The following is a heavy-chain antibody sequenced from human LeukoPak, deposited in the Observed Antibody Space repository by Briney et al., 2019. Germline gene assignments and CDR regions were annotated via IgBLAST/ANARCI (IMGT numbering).Heavy chain of an antibody. J-gene: IGHJ4*02. Sequence: GGSLRLSCAASGFTFSTYAMNWVRQAPGKGPEWVSGIDNRGYTTFYTDSVKGRFTISRDNSKNTLYLQMNSLRAEDTAIYYCARVDLPTANCDHWGQGTLVTVSS. CDR1: GFTFSTYA. CDR3: ARVDLPTANCDH. V-gene: IGHV3-23*01. CDR2: IDNRGYTT. D-gene: IGHD4-11*01.